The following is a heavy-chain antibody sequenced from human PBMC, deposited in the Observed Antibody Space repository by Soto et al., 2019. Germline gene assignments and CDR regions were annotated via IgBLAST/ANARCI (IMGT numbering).Heavy chain of an antibody. CDR2: IYPGDSDT. CDR1: GYSFTSYW. CDR3: APTKINPVDTVTGYDAFDV. V-gene: IGHV5-51*01. Sequence: PGESLKISCKGSGYSFTSYWIGWVRQMPGKGLEWMGIIYPGDSDTRYSPSFQGQVTISADKSISTAYLQWSSLKASDTAMYYFAPTKINPVDTVTGYDAFDVWGEGTMVTVSS. D-gene: IGHD3-9*01. J-gene: IGHJ3*01.